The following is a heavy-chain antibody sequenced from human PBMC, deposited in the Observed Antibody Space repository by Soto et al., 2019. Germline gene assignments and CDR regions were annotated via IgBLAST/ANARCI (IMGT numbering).Heavy chain of an antibody. CDR1: GYTFTGYG. CDR2: ASPLSATT. J-gene: IGHJ4*02. V-gene: IGHV1-18*01. Sequence: QAQLVQSGAEVKEPGASVKVSCKASGYTFTGYGITWVRQAPGQGLEWMGWASPLSATTNYAPKFQGRVTMTTDTSTNRAYMELRSLRSDDTAVYYCARGGSAEADFWGQGTLVTVSS. CDR3: ARGGSAEADF.